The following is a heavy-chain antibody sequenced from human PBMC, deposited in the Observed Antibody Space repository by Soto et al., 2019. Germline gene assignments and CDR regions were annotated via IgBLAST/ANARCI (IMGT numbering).Heavy chain of an antibody. V-gene: IGHV3-33*01. CDR2: IWYDGSNK. J-gene: IGHJ4*02. D-gene: IGHD2-21*02. Sequence: VGSLRLSCAASGFTFSSYGMHWVRQAPGKGLEWVAVIWYDGSNKYYADSVKGRFTISRDNSKNTLYLQMNSLRAEDTAVYYCARGSQAYCGGDCYLEGDYWGQGTLVTVSS. CDR3: ARGSQAYCGGDCYLEGDY. CDR1: GFTFSSYG.